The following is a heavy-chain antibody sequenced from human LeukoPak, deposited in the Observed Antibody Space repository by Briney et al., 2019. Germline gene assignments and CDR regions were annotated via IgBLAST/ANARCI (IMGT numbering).Heavy chain of an antibody. D-gene: IGHD2-15*01. J-gene: IGHJ6*02. CDR3: ARDGDCSGGSCYSAYYYGMDV. CDR1: GFTFSSYA. CDR2: ISYDGSNK. V-gene: IGHV3-30-3*01. Sequence: SGGSLRLSCAASGFTFSSYAMHWVRQAPGKGLEWVAVISYDGSNKYYADSVKGRFTISRDNSKNTLYLQMNSLRAEDTAVYYCARDGDCSGGSCYSAYYYGMDVWGQGTTVTVSS.